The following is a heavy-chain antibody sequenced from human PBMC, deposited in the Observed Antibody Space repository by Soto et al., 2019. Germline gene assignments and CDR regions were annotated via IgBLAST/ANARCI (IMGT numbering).Heavy chain of an antibody. J-gene: IGHJ6*02. CDR3: ARLGFCTGTNCNHYFYSYAMDI. CDR1: GFSFSSYA. CDR2: ISGRCTTI. D-gene: IGHD2-8*02. Sequence: PGGSLRLSCAASGFSFSSYAMNWVRQAPGKGLEWGSFISGRCTTIYYADSVKGLFTVSRDNAQNSLFLQVDSLRDEDTAVYYCARLGFCTGTNCNHYFYSYAMDIWGQGTTVTVSS. V-gene: IGHV3-48*02.